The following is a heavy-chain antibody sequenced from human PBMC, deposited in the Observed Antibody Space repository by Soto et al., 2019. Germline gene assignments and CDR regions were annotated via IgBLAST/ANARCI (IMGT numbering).Heavy chain of an antibody. CDR1: ELTFRNEW. D-gene: IGHD3-3*01. CDR3: ATHSRFKKDY. CDR2: INEHGSET. J-gene: IGHJ4*02. V-gene: IGHV3-7*02. Sequence: EVQLVESGGDLVQPGGSLRLSCVVSELTFRNEWMTWVRHAPGKGLEWVANINEHGSETYYVDSVKGRFIISRDNAKNSLFLQMNSLRAEDTAVYYCATHSRFKKDYWGQGTLVTVSS.